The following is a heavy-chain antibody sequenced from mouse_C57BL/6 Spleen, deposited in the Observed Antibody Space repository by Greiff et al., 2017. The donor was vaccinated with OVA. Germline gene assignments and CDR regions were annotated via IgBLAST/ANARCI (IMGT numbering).Heavy chain of an antibody. Sequence: VQLQQSGPVLVKPGASVKMSCKASGYTFTDYYMNWVKQSHGKSLEWIGVINPYNGGTSYNQKFKGKATLTVDKSSSTAYMELNSLTSEDSAVYYCARSPFITTVVAEDFDYWGQGTTLTVSS. J-gene: IGHJ2*01. CDR3: ARSPFITTVVAEDFDY. CDR2: INPYNGGT. V-gene: IGHV1-19*01. D-gene: IGHD1-1*01. CDR1: GYTFTDYY.